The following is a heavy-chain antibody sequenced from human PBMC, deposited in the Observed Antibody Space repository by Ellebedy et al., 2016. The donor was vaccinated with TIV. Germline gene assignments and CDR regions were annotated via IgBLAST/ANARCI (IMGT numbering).Heavy chain of an antibody. J-gene: IGHJ6*02. CDR1: GGSISSRSYY. D-gene: IGHD2-21*02. CDR2: IYTSGST. Sequence: MPSETLSLTCTLPGGSISSRSYYWGWIRQPPGKGLEWIGRIYTSGSTNYNPSLKSRVAMSVDTSKNQISLKLSSVTAADTAVYYCATGGVTDYYYYGMDVWGQGTTVTVSS. V-gene: IGHV4-39*07. CDR3: ATGGVTDYYYYGMDV.